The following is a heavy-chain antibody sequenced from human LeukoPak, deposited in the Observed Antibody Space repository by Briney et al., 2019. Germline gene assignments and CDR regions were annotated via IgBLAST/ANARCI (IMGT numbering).Heavy chain of an antibody. CDR3: AKVRYYWYFDL. CDR2: IYSGGST. D-gene: IGHD2-15*01. CDR1: GFTVSSNY. Sequence: PGGSLRLSCAASGFTVSSNYMNWVRQAPGKGLEWVSVIYSGGSTYYADSVKGRFTISRDNSKNTLYLQMNSLRAEDTAVYYCAKVRYYWYFDLWGRGTLVTVSS. J-gene: IGHJ2*01. V-gene: IGHV3-53*01.